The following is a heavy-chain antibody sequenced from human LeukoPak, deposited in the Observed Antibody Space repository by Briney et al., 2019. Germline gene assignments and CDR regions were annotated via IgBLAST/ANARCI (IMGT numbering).Heavy chain of an antibody. Sequence: GASVKVSCKASGYTFTGYYMHWVRQAPGQGLEWMGWINPNSGGTNYAQKFQGRVTMTRDTSISTAYMELSRLRSDDTAVYYCARVGPRYSSGWWVNYWGQGTLVTVSS. CDR3: ARVGPRYSSGWWVNY. CDR2: INPNSGGT. CDR1: GYTFTGYY. V-gene: IGHV1-2*02. D-gene: IGHD6-19*01. J-gene: IGHJ4*02.